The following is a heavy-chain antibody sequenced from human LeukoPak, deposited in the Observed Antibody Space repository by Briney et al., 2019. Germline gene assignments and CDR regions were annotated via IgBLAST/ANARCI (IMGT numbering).Heavy chain of an antibody. CDR1: GFTFSSYW. J-gene: IGHJ4*02. CDR3: ARDTSVAAAGRVDY. Sequence: GGSLRLSCAASGFTFSSYWMSWVRQAPGKGLEWVANIKQDGSEKYYVDSVKGRFTISRDNAKNSLYPQMNSLRAEDTAVYYCARDTSVAAAGRVDYWGQGTLVTVSS. V-gene: IGHV3-7*01. D-gene: IGHD6-13*01. CDR2: IKQDGSEK.